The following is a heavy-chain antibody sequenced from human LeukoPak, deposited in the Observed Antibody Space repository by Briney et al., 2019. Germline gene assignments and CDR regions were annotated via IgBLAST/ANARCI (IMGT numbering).Heavy chain of an antibody. Sequence: GGSLRLSCAASGFTFSSLWMTWVRQAPGKGLEWVANINQDGSEKYFVDSVKGRFTISRDNSKNTLYLQMNSLRAEDTAVYYCARLADSSSWYPEDYWGQGTLVTVSS. J-gene: IGHJ4*02. V-gene: IGHV3-7*01. CDR2: INQDGSEK. CDR3: ARLADSSSWYPEDY. CDR1: GFTFSSLW. D-gene: IGHD6-13*01.